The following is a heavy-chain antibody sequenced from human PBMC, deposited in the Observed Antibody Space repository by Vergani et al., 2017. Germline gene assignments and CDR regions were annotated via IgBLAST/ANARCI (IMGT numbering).Heavy chain of an antibody. CDR1: GFTFSSYA. CDR2: ISGSGGST. V-gene: IGHV3-23*01. Sequence: EVQLLESGGGLVQPGGSLRLSCAASGFTFSSYAMSWVRQAPGKGLEWVSAISGSGGSTYYADSVKGRFTISRDNSKNTLYLQMNSLRAEDTAVYYCARDHCRGTSCYRYDAFDIWGQGTMVTVSS. J-gene: IGHJ3*02. D-gene: IGHD2-2*01. CDR3: ARDHCRGTSCYRYDAFDI.